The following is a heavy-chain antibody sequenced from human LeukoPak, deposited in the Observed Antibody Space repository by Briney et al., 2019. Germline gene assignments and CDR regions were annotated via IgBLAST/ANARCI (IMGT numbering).Heavy chain of an antibody. CDR1: GFIFSSYS. V-gene: IGHV3-21*04. J-gene: IGHJ4*02. Sequence: GGSLRLSCAASGFIFSSYSMSWVRQAPGKGLEWVSSISTSSSYIYYADSVKGRFTISRDNSKNSLYLQMNSLRAEDTALYYCAKDLYGGNSRWGQGTLVTVSS. CDR3: AKDLYGGNSR. D-gene: IGHD4-23*01. CDR2: ISTSSSYI.